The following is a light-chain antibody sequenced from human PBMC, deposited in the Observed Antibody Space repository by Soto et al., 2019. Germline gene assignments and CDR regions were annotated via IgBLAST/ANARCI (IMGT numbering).Light chain of an antibody. Sequence: DIQLTQSPSFLSASVGDRVTITCRASQGISSYLAWYQQKPGKAPKLLIYAASTLQSGVPSRFSGSGSGTEFTLTISSLQPEDFATYYCQPYNTYWTFGQGTKV. CDR2: AAS. CDR3: QPYNTYWT. CDR1: QGISSY. V-gene: IGKV1-9*01. J-gene: IGKJ1*01.